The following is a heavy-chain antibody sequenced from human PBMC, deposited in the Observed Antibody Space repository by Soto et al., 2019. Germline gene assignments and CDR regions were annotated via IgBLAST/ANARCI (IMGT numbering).Heavy chain of an antibody. V-gene: IGHV3-23*01. CDR1: GFTFSSYA. J-gene: IGHJ4*02. Sequence: EVQLLESGGGSVQPGGSLRLSCAASGFTFSSYAMHWVRRPRGKGLEWVSSTSGSGGTAYYADSVKGRFSISRDSLVNTLYLQVNSLRAADTAVYYCAKGRGQNWNFDYWGQRTLVTVSP. D-gene: IGHD1-1*01. CDR2: TSGSGGTA. CDR3: AKGRGQNWNFDY.